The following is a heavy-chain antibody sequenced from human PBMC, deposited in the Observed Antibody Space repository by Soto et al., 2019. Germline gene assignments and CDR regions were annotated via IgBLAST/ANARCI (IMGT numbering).Heavy chain of an antibody. V-gene: IGHV4-30-2*01. CDR1: GGSISSGGYS. J-gene: IGHJ4*02. D-gene: IGHD4-4*01. Sequence: PSETLSLTCAVSGGSISSGGYSWSWIRQPPGKGLEWIGYIYHSGSTYYNPSLKSRVTISVDRSKNQFSLKLSSVTAADTAVYYCASGCSNYYFDYWGQGTLVTVSS. CDR3: ASGCSNYYFDY. CDR2: IYHSGST.